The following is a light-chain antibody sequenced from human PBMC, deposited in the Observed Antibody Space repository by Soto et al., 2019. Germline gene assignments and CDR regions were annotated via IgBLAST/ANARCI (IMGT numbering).Light chain of an antibody. CDR3: QQLNSYPIT. V-gene: IGKV1-9*01. CDR1: RGISSF. Sequence: IQLTQSPSFLSASVGDSVTITCLVSRGISSFLAWYQQKPGKAPKRLIYAASTWQSGVPARFSGSGSGTDFTLTISSVQAEDFATYFCQQLNSYPITFGQGTRLEIK. CDR2: AAS. J-gene: IGKJ5*01.